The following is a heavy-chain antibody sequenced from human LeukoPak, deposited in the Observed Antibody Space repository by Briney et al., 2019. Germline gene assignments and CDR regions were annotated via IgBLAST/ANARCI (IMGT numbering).Heavy chain of an antibody. CDR1: GGSISGYY. D-gene: IGHD2/OR15-2a*01. J-gene: IGHJ4*02. Sequence: PSETLSLTCTVSGGSISGYYWTWIRQSPGKGLEWIGYIYYLGNNGSPNYNRSLKTRVTISVDTSKDQFSLKMNSITAADTAVYYCARGRGNRLDYWGQGTLVTVSS. CDR2: IYYLGNNGSP. V-gene: IGHV4-59*01. CDR3: ARGRGNRLDY.